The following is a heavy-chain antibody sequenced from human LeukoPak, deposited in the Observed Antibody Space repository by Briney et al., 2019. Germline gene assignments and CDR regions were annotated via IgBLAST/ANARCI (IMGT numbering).Heavy chain of an antibody. CDR3: ARDSGIHSSSWYTPLVFDY. CDR2: MNPAGDNA. Sequence: VASVKVSCKASGYTFTNYYISWVRQATGQGLEWMGWMNPAGDNAGYAQKFQGRMTLTRDTSVSTVYMELSSLRSEDTAVYYCARDSGIHSSSWYTPLVFDYWGQGTLVTVSS. D-gene: IGHD6-13*01. CDR1: GYTFTNYY. J-gene: IGHJ4*02. V-gene: IGHV1-8*01.